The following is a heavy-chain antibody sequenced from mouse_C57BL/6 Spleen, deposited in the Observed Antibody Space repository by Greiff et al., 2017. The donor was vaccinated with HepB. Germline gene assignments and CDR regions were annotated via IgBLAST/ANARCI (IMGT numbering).Heavy chain of an antibody. CDR3: ARHWDSSGYVWFAY. J-gene: IGHJ3*01. V-gene: IGHV1-80*01. CDR2: IYPGDGDT. Sequence: VQLQQSGAELVKPGASVKISCKASGYAFSSYWMNWVKQRPGKGLEWIGQIYPGDGDTNYNGKFKGKATLTADKSSSTAYMQLSSLTSEDSAVYFCARHWDSSGYVWFAYWGQGTLVTVSA. CDR1: GYAFSSYW. D-gene: IGHD3-2*02.